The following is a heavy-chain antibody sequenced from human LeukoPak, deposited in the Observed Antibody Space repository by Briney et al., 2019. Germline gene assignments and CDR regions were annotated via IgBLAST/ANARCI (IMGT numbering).Heavy chain of an antibody. V-gene: IGHV1-3*01. CDR2: INAGNGNT. CDR1: GYTFTNYA. Sequence: VASVKVSCKASGYTFTNYAVHWVRQAPGQRLEWMGWINAGNGNTKCSQKFQGRVTITRDTSASTAYLELSSLTSEDTAAYYCARDRRGYYYYYGMDVWGQGTTVTVSS. J-gene: IGHJ6*02. CDR3: ARDRRGYYYYYGMDV. D-gene: IGHD2/OR15-2a*01.